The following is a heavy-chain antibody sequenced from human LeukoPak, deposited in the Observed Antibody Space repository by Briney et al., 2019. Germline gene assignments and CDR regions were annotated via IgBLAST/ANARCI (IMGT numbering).Heavy chain of an antibody. Sequence: GGSLRLSCAASGFTFSSYGMHWVRQAPGKGLEWVAVISYDGSNKYYADSYVDSVKGRFTISRDNAKNSLYLQMNSLRAEDTAVYYCARGSERYFDWLHYYYYMDVWGKGTTVTISS. CDR3: ARGSERYFDWLHYYYYMDV. CDR2: ISYDGSNK. CDR1: GFTFSSYG. D-gene: IGHD3-9*01. V-gene: IGHV3-30*03. J-gene: IGHJ6*03.